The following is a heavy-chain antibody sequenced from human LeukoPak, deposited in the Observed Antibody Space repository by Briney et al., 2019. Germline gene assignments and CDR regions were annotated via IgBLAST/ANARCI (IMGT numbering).Heavy chain of an antibody. V-gene: IGHV4-39*01. CDR2: IHYSGTT. CDR1: GGSIRSNTNYWGWNSSNY. J-gene: IGHJ3*02. Sequence: SETLSLTCTVSGGSIRSNTNYWGWNSSNYWGWIRQPPGKGLEGIGSIHYSGTTYYNPSLQSRLTISVDASKNQFSLKVTSVTATDTALYYCARQRDTASVGAFDIWGQGTMVTVSS. D-gene: IGHD5-18*01. CDR3: ARQRDTASVGAFDI.